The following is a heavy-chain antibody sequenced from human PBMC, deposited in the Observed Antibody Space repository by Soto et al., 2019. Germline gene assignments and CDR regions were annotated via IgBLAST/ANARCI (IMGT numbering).Heavy chain of an antibody. Sequence: SVKVSCKASGGTFSSYAISWVRQAPGQGLEWMGGIIPIFGTANYAQKFQGRVTITADESTSTAYMELSSLRSEDTAVYYCARGYYYDSSGYYGIYYYYGMDVWGQGTTVTVSS. CDR2: IIPIFGTA. D-gene: IGHD3-22*01. V-gene: IGHV1-69*13. CDR1: GGTFSSYA. CDR3: ARGYYYDSSGYYGIYYYYGMDV. J-gene: IGHJ6*02.